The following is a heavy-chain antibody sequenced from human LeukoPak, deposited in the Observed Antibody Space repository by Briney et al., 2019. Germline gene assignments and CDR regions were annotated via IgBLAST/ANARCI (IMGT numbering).Heavy chain of an antibody. CDR1: GGTFSSYA. Sequence: ASVKVSCKASGGTFSSYAISWVRQAPGQGLEWMGWINPNSGGTNYAQKFQGRVTMTRDTSISTAYMELSRLRSDDTAVYYCARATGSYGEAAANFDYWGQGTLVTVSS. V-gene: IGHV1-2*02. D-gene: IGHD6-13*01. CDR2: INPNSGGT. J-gene: IGHJ4*02. CDR3: ARATGSYGEAAANFDY.